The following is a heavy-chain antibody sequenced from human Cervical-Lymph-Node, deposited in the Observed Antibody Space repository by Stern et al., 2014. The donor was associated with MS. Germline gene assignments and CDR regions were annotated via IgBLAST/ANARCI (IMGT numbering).Heavy chain of an antibody. CDR2: IIPVLSTT. J-gene: IGHJ5*02. CDR1: GGTSSRHA. V-gene: IGHV1-69*01. CDR3: ARRGSARRGSGWLDP. D-gene: IGHD3-10*01. Sequence: VQLEESGAEVKEPGSSVKVSCTASGGTSSRHAISWVRQAPGQGLEWMAGIIPVLSTTNYAQKFQGRVAIAADDSTSTTFLELSGLTSNDTALYYCARRGSARRGSGWLDPWGQGTLVIVSS.